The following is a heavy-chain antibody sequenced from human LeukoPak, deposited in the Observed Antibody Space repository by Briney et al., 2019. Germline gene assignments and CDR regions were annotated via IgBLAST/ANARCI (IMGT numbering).Heavy chain of an antibody. J-gene: IGHJ4*02. Sequence: PSETLSLTCTVSGGSISSYYWSWIRQPPGKGLEWIGYIYYSGSTNYIPSLKSRVTISVDTSKNQFSLKLSSVTAADTAVYYCARQVYDSSGYYMGFDYWGQGTLVTVSS. CDR1: GGSISSYY. D-gene: IGHD3-22*01. CDR2: IYYSGST. V-gene: IGHV4-59*01. CDR3: ARQVYDSSGYYMGFDY.